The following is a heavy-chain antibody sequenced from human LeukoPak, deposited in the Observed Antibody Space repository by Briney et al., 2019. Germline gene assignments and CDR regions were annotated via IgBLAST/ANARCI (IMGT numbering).Heavy chain of an antibody. Sequence: PMASVNVSCKASGYTFTSYGISWVRQAPGQGLEWMGWVSTYNGNTNYAQKLQGRVTMTTDTSTRTAYMELRSLRSDDTAVYYCARAPERLGWFDPWGQGTLVTVSS. V-gene: IGHV1-18*01. D-gene: IGHD1-1*01. CDR3: ARAPERLGWFDP. CDR1: GYTFTSYG. J-gene: IGHJ5*02. CDR2: VSTYNGNT.